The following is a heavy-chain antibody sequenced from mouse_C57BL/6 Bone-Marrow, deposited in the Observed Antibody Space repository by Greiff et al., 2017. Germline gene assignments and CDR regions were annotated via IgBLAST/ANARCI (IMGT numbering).Heavy chain of an antibody. Sequence: VQLQQSGAELVRPGASVKLSCTASGFTIKDYYMHWVKQRPEQGLEWIGWIDPENGDTEYASKFQGKATITADTSSNTAYLQLNSLTSEDTAGYYCTTGIYYDYDEGGYWGQGTTLTVSS. J-gene: IGHJ2*01. CDR3: TTGIYYDYDEGGY. V-gene: IGHV14-4*01. CDR2: IDPENGDT. D-gene: IGHD2-4*01. CDR1: GFTIKDYY.